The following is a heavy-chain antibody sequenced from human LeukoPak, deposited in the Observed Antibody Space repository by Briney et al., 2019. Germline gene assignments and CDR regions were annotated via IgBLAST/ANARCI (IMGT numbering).Heavy chain of an antibody. Sequence: SQTLSLTCTVSGSSISSGSYYWSWIRQPAGTGLEWIGRIYTSGSTNYNPSLKSRVTISVDTSKNQFSLKLSSVTAADTAVYYCASYTGNDAFDIWGQGTMVTVSS. V-gene: IGHV4-61*02. D-gene: IGHD2-2*02. CDR2: IYTSGST. CDR1: GSSISSGSYY. CDR3: ASYTGNDAFDI. J-gene: IGHJ3*02.